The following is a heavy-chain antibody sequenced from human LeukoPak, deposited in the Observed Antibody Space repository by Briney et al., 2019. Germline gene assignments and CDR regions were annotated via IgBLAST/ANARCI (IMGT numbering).Heavy chain of an antibody. V-gene: IGHV3-30*18. CDR2: ISYDGNNK. CDR3: AESARYFDFDY. CDR1: GFMFSSYS. D-gene: IGHD3-9*01. Sequence: GGSLRLSCAASGFMFSSYSMQWVRQAPGKGLEWVAVISYDGNNKYYADSVKGRFTISRDNSKNTLYLQMSNLRAEDTAVYYCAESARYFDFDYWGQGTLVTVSS. J-gene: IGHJ4*02.